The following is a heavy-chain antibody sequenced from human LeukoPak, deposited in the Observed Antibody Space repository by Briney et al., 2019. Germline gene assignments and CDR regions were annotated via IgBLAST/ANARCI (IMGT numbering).Heavy chain of an antibody. CDR2: IYYSGST. D-gene: IGHD5-18*01. Sequence: PSQTLSLTCTVSGGSISSGDYYWSWIRQPPGKGLEWIGYIYYSGSTYYNPSLKSRVTISVDTSKNQFSLKLSSVTAADTAVYYCARASGYSYGIDYWGQGTLVTVSS. CDR3: ARASGYSYGIDY. J-gene: IGHJ4*02. V-gene: IGHV4-30-4*01. CDR1: GGSISSGDYY.